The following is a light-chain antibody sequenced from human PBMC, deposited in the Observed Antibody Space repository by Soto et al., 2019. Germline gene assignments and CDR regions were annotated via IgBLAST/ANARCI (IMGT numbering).Light chain of an antibody. CDR3: RQSYSTLWT. CDR1: QSISSY. CDR2: AAS. Sequence: DIQMTQSPSSLSASVGDRVTIPCRASQSISSYLNWYQQKPGKAPKLLIYAASSLQSGVPSRFSGSGSGTDFTLTISSLQPEDFATYYCRQSYSTLWTFGQGTKVDIK. V-gene: IGKV1-39*01. J-gene: IGKJ1*01.